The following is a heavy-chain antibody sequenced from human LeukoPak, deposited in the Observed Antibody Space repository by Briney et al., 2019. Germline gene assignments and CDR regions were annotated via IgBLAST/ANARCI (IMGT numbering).Heavy chain of an antibody. D-gene: IGHD6-13*01. CDR1: GGSISSYY. CDR3: AKTSYQQLVSFFGAFDI. CDR2: TYYSGST. Sequence: SETLSLTCTVSGGSISSYYWSWIRQPPGKGLEWIGYTYYSGSTNYNPSLKSRVTISVDTSKNQFSLKLSSVTAADTAVYYCAKTSYQQLVSFFGAFDIWGQGTMVTVSS. J-gene: IGHJ3*02. V-gene: IGHV4-59*08.